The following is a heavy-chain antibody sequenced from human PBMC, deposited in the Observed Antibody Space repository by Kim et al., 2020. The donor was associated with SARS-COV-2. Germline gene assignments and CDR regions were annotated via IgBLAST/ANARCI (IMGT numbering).Heavy chain of an antibody. J-gene: IGHJ4*02. V-gene: IGHV4-34*01. CDR1: GGSFSGYY. D-gene: IGHD3-10*01. CDR2: INHSGST. CDR3: ARGRPPHSFYYYGSGVKDY. Sequence: SETLSLTCAVYGGSFSGYYWSWIRQPPGKGLEWIGEINHSGSTNYNPSLKSRVTISVDTSKNQFSLKLSSVTTADTAVYYCARGRPPHSFYYYGSGVKDYWGQGTLVTVSS.